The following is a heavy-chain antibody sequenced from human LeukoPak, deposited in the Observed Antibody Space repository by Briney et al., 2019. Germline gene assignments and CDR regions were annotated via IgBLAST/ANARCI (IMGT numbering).Heavy chain of an antibody. CDR3: ARDHGRSFDY. D-gene: IGHD5-24*01. V-gene: IGHV4-59*01. CDR1: GGSISSYY. CDR2: IYYSGST. J-gene: IGHJ4*02. Sequence: PSETLSLTCTVSGGSISSYYWSWIRQPPGKGLEWIGYIYYSGSTNYNPSLKSRVTISVDTSKNQFFLKLSSVTAADTAVYYCARDHGRSFDYWGQGTLVTVSS.